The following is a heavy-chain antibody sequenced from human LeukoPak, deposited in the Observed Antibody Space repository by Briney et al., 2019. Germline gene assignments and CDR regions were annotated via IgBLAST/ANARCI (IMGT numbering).Heavy chain of an antibody. CDR3: ARDRNGYYGEVYFDY. V-gene: IGHV4-59*01. CDR2: IYYSGST. D-gene: IGHD4-17*01. Sequence: SETLSLTCTVSGGSISSYYWSWLRQPPGKGLEWVGYIYYSGSTNYNPSLKSRVTIPVDTSKNQFSLKLSSVTAADTAVYYCARDRNGYYGEVYFDYWGQGTLVTVSS. J-gene: IGHJ4*02. CDR1: GGSISSYY.